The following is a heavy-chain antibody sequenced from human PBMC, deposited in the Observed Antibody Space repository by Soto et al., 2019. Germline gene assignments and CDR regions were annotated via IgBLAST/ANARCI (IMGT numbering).Heavy chain of an antibody. CDR1: GFTFSSYG. D-gene: IGHD6-13*01. CDR2: IWYDGSNK. V-gene: IGHV3-33*01. CDR3: ARDGYSSSWYAGWFDP. Sequence: QVQLVESGGGVVQPGRSLRLSCAASGFTFSSYGMHWVRQAPGKGLEWVAVIWYDGSNKYYADSVKGRFTISRDNSKNTLYLQMNSLRAEDTAVYYCARDGYSSSWYAGWFDPWGQGTLVTVSS. J-gene: IGHJ5*02.